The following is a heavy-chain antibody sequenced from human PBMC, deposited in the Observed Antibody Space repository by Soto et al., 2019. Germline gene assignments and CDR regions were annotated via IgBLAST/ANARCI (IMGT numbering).Heavy chain of an antibody. CDR3: AKDPPSEKLQPDYGMDV. Sequence: EEQLLESGGGLVQPGGSLRLSCAASGLTFSTSAMSWVRQAQGKGLEWVSLISASGRSTDYADSVKGRFTISRDNSKSTVYLQMNSLRADDTAVYYCAKDPPSEKLQPDYGMDVWGQGTTVTVSS. CDR1: GLTFSTSA. J-gene: IGHJ6*02. V-gene: IGHV3-23*01. D-gene: IGHD2-15*01. CDR2: ISASGRST.